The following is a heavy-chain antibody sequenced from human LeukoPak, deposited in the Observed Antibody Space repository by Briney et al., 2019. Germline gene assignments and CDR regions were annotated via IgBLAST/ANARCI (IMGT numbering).Heavy chain of an antibody. Sequence: GGSLRLSCAASGFTFDYYWMHWVRQAPGKGLMWVSRINTDGSNTHYADSVKGRFTISRDNAKNALYLQMNGLRVEDTAVYYCVVWGEDRSGHRFDFWGQGTLVTVSS. CDR3: VVWGEDRSGHRFDF. CDR1: GFTFDYYW. D-gene: IGHD3-22*01. CDR2: INTDGSNT. V-gene: IGHV3-74*01. J-gene: IGHJ4*02.